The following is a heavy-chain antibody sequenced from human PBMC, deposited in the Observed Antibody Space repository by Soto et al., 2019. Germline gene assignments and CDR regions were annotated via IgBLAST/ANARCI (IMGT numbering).Heavy chain of an antibody. CDR2: ISYDGSSK. V-gene: IGHV3-30-3*01. J-gene: IGHJ3*02. CDR1: GFTFSSYA. Sequence: QVQLVESGGGVVQPGRSLRLSCAASGFTFSSYAMHWVRQAPGKGPEWVAVISYDGSSKTYADSVKGQFTIARDNSKNSLFLQMNTLRPEDTAVYYCARLKSDYSSVWSDAFYIWGQGTMVTGSS. CDR3: ARLKSDYSSVWSDAFYI. D-gene: IGHD6-19*01.